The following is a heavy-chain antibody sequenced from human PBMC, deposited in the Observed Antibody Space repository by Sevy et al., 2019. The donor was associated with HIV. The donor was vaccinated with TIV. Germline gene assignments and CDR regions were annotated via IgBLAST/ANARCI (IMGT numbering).Heavy chain of an antibody. CDR3: ARGPSSLGAIAARPFDY. CDR2: INHSGST. Sequence: SETLSLTCAVYGGSFSGYYWSWIRQPPGKGLEWIGEINHSGSTNYNPSLKSRVTISVDTSKNQFSLKLSSVTAADTAVYYCARGPSSLGAIAARPFDYWGQGTLVTVSS. CDR1: GGSFSGYY. J-gene: IGHJ4*02. V-gene: IGHV4-34*01. D-gene: IGHD6-6*01.